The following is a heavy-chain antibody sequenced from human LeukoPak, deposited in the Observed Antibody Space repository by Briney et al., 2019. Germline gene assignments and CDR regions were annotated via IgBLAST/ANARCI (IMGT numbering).Heavy chain of an antibody. CDR2: IYPNSGAT. CDR3: GTLLSNGPFDY. CDR1: GYTFTGYY. J-gene: IGHJ4*02. V-gene: IGHV1-2*02. Sequence: ASVKVSCKASGYTFTGYYMHWVRQAPGQGLEWMGYIYPNSGATKYAQKSQGGVTMTRDTSISTAYMELSGLRSDDTAVYYCGTLLSNGPFDYWGQGSLVTVSS.